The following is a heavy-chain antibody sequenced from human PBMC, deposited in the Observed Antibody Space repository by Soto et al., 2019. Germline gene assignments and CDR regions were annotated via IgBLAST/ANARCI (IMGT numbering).Heavy chain of an antibody. CDR1: GYSFTSYW. V-gene: IGHV5-51*01. Sequence: GVSLKISCKGSGYSFTSYWIGWVRQMRGKGLEWMGIIYPGDSDTRYSPSFQGQVTISADKSISTAYLQWSSLKASDTAMYYCARNEAAYYYYYGMDVWGQGTTVTVSS. D-gene: IGHD6-13*01. CDR2: IYPGDSDT. CDR3: ARNEAAYYYYYGMDV. J-gene: IGHJ6*02.